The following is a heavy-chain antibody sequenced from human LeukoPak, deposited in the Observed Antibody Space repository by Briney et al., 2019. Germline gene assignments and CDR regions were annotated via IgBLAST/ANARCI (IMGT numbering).Heavy chain of an antibody. CDR1: GGSISSYY. V-gene: IGHV4-4*07. CDR2: IYTSGST. CDR3: ARDRLGYCSSTSCPHAFDI. Sequence: PSETLSLTCTVSGGSISSYYWSWIRQPAGKGLEWIGRIYTSGSTNYNPSLKSRVTMSVDTSKNQFSLKLSSVTAADTAVYYCARDRLGYCSSTSCPHAFDIWGQGTMVTVSS. J-gene: IGHJ3*02. D-gene: IGHD2-2*01.